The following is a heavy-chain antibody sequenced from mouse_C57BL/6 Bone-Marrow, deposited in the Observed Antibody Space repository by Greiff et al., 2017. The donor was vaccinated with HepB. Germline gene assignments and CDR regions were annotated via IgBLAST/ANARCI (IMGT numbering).Heavy chain of an antibody. Sequence: EVQVVESGGGLVKPGGSLKLSCAASGFTFSSYTMSWVRQTPEKRLEWVATISGGGGNTYYPDSVKGRFTISRDNAKNTLYLQMSSLRSEDTALYYCARQGPYYYGSHLRMDYWGQGTSVTVSS. CDR2: ISGGGGNT. V-gene: IGHV5-9*01. J-gene: IGHJ4*01. CDR3: ARQGPYYYGSHLRMDY. CDR1: GFTFSSYT. D-gene: IGHD1-1*01.